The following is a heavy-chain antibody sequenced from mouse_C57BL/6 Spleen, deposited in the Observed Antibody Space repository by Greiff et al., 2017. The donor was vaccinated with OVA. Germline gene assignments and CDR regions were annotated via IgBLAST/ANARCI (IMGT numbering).Heavy chain of an antibody. V-gene: IGHV5-4*01. CDR2: ISDGGSYT. J-gene: IGHJ2*01. CDR3: AREAAQATFDY. D-gene: IGHD3-2*02. Sequence: EVKLVESGGGLVKPGGSLKLSCAASGFTFSSYAMSWVRQTPEKRLEWVATISDGGSYTYYPDNVKGRFTISRDNAKNNLYLQMSQLKSEDTAMYYSAREAAQATFDYWGQGTTLTVSS. CDR1: GFTFSSYA.